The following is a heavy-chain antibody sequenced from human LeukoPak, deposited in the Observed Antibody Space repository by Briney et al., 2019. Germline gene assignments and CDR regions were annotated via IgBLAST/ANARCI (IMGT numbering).Heavy chain of an antibody. D-gene: IGHD3-22*01. CDR2: IYYSGST. CDR3: AREDDSSGYSLDY. Sequence: PSETLSLTCTVSGGSISSYYWSWIRQPPGKGLEWIGYIYYSGSTNYNPSLKSRVTISVDTSKNQFSLKLSSVTAADTAVYYCAREDDSSGYSLDYWGQGTLVTVSS. V-gene: IGHV4-59*12. CDR1: GGSISSYY. J-gene: IGHJ4*02.